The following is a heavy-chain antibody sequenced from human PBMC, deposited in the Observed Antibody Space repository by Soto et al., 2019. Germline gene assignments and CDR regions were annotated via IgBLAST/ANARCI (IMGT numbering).Heavy chain of an antibody. J-gene: IGHJ6*02. CDR3: AKDGSGSEWNGMDF. CDR1: RFTVSSNY. V-gene: IGHV3-66*01. CDR2: IYAGGST. D-gene: IGHD3-10*01. Sequence: EVQLVESGGGLVQPGGSLRLSCAASRFTVSSNYMSWVRQAPGKGLEWVSVIYAGGSTYYAHSVKGRLTISRDNSKNTLYPQMSGLSAEDTAEYYCAKDGSGSEWNGMDFWGQGGTLTVS.